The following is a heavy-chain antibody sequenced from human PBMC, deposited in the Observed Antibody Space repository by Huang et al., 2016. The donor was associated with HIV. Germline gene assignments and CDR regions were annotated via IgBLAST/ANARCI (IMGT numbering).Heavy chain of an antibody. CDR3: AKIGGSDYYYYYYMDV. CDR1: GFTASANY. J-gene: IGHJ6*03. CDR2: VYSDGNT. D-gene: IGHD3-16*01. Sequence: EVQLVETGGGLIQPGGSLKLSFAASGFTASANYMSWVRQAPGKGVEWVSIVYSDGNTFYADSGKGRVIISRDNSKNTMDLQMTSLRAEDTAVYYCAKIGGSDYYYYYYMDVWGKGATVTVSS. V-gene: IGHV3-53*02.